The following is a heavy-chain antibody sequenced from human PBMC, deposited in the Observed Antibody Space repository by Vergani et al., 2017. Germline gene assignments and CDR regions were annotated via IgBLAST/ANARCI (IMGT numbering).Heavy chain of an antibody. CDR1: GYTFTSYY. CDR3: ARGTVTTGGYDY. V-gene: IGHV1-46*01. CDR2: INPSGGST. Sequence: QVQVVQSGAEVKKPGASVKVSCKASGYTFTSYYMHWVRQAPGQGLEWMGIINPSGGSTTYAQRFQGRVTMTRDTSTSTVYMELSSLRSEDTAVYYCARGTVTTGGYDYWGQGTLVTGSS. D-gene: IGHD1-14*01. J-gene: IGHJ4*02.